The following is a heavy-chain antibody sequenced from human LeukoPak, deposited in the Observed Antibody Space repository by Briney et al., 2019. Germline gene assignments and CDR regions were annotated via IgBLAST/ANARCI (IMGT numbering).Heavy chain of an antibody. J-gene: IGHJ6*02. Sequence: ASVKVSCKASGYTFTSYGISWVRQAPGQGLEWMGWISAYNGNTNYAQKLQGRVTMTTDTSTSTAYMELGSLRSDDTAVYYCARDRVGATKSSSALDVWGQGTTVTVSS. V-gene: IGHV1-18*01. CDR2: ISAYNGNT. CDR3: ARDRVGATKSSSALDV. CDR1: GYTFTSYG. D-gene: IGHD1-26*01.